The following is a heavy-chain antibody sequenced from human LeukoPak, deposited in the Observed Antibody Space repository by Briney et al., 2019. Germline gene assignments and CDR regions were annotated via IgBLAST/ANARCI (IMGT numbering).Heavy chain of an antibody. D-gene: IGHD2-15*01. V-gene: IGHV4-39*07. J-gene: IGHJ4*02. CDR2: IYYSGST. Sequence: SETLSLTCTVSGGSISSSSYYWGWIRQPPGKGLEWIGSIYYSGSTYYNPSLKSRVTISVDTSKNQFSLKLSSVTAADTAVYYCASAYCSGGSCYFSPFDYWGQGTLVTVSS. CDR3: ASAYCSGGSCYFSPFDY. CDR1: GGSISSSSYY.